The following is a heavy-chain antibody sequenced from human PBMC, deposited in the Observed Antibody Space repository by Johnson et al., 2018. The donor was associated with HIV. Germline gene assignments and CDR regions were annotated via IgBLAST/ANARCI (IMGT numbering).Heavy chain of an antibody. J-gene: IGHJ3*02. V-gene: IGHV3-49*04. CDR1: GFTFGDYA. CDR3: TRVWFGELSAFDI. Sequence: VQLVESGGGLVQPGRSLRLSCTASGFTFGDYAMSWVRQAPGKGLAWVGFIRSKAYGGTTDYAASVKGRFTISRDDSKSIAYLQMNSLKTEDTAVYYCTRVWFGELSAFDIWGQGTMVTVSS. D-gene: IGHD3-10*01. CDR2: IRSKAYGGTT.